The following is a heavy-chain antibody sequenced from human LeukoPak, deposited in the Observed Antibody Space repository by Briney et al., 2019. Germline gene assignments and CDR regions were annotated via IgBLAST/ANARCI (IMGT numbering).Heavy chain of an antibody. Sequence: GGSLRLSCTASGNYRMHWVRQAPGKGLVWVSHINSDGSWTSYADSVKGRFTISKDNAKNTVYLQMNSLRAEDTAVYYCVSFYETYWGRGTLVTVSS. CDR3: VSFYETY. V-gene: IGHV3-74*01. CDR1: GNYR. D-gene: IGHD2/OR15-2a*01. CDR2: INSDGSWT. J-gene: IGHJ4*02.